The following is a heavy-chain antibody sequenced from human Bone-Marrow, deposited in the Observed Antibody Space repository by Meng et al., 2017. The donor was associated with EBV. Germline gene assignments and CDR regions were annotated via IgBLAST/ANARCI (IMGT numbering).Heavy chain of an antibody. Sequence: PPLCETTQTRPLTWSSSAFSPTTDGVGVGWMRQPPEKALEWRALIYWDDDVRYSTAPTGRVTITKDISRNQVVLTMTRMDLVDTAIYYCAHSVVGGTQGGFDYWGQGTLVTVSS. V-gene: IGHV2-5*02. J-gene: IGHJ4*02. CDR1: AFSPTTDGVG. CDR3: AHSVVGGTQGGFDY. CDR2: IYWDDDV. D-gene: IGHD1-26*01.